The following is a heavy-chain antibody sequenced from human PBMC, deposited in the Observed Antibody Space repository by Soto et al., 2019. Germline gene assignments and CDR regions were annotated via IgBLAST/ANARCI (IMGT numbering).Heavy chain of an antibody. CDR2: ISSSSSTI. CDR1: GFTFSSYS. J-gene: IGHJ4*02. D-gene: IGHD3-3*01. CDR3: GLGTSCYDGSITIFGVVIPDPY. Sequence: HPGGSLRLCCAASGFTFSSYSMNGVRQAPGKGLEWVSYISSSSSTIYYADSVKGRFTISRDNAQNTLYLQMNSLRAEDTAVYYCGLGTSCYDGSITIFGVVIPDPYWGQGTLVTVSS. V-gene: IGHV3-48*01.